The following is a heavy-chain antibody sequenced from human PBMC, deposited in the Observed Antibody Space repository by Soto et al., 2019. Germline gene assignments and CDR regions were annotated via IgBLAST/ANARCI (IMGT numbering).Heavy chain of an antibody. CDR2: IRYSGGT. V-gene: IGHV4-34*01. D-gene: IGHD3-10*01. J-gene: IGHJ6*02. Sequence: QVQLQQWGAGLLKPSETLSLSCAVYGGSFSGNYWNWIRQPPGKGLEWIGEIRYSGGTNYNPSLTKRVTFTEDRSNNKSSLKQSSVTAPDTAVYYCARGSPKGFYVSGDYYGKYVINVWGQGTTVTVSS. CDR1: GGSFSGNY. CDR3: ARGSPKGFYVSGDYYGKYVINV.